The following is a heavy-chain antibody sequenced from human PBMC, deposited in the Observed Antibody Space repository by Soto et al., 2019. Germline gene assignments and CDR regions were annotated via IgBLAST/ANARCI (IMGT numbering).Heavy chain of an antibody. Sequence: SETLSLTCTVSGGSIYRSGYYWGWIRQPPGRGLEWIGNIDYNGVTYSNPSLKSRVTISRDTSKNQFSPKLTSVTAADTALYYCGKVLVGATGHTDSDSWGPGTLVTVSS. CDR2: IDYNGVT. CDR3: GKVLVGATGHTDSDS. CDR1: GGSIYRSGYY. D-gene: IGHD2-15*01. V-gene: IGHV4-39*01. J-gene: IGHJ4*02.